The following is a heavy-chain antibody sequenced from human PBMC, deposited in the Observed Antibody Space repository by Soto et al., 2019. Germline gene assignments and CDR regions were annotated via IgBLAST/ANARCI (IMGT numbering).Heavy chain of an antibody. Sequence: QVQLVQSGAEVKKPGASVKVSCKASGYTFTSYDINWVRQATGQGLEWMGWMNPNSGNTGYAQKFQGRVTMTRNTSISPAYMELSRLRSEDTAVYYCARSHPYVIAAAGRYYYYGMDVWGQGTTVTVSS. D-gene: IGHD6-13*01. CDR3: ARSHPYVIAAAGRYYYYGMDV. V-gene: IGHV1-8*01. CDR1: GYTFTSYD. J-gene: IGHJ6*02. CDR2: MNPNSGNT.